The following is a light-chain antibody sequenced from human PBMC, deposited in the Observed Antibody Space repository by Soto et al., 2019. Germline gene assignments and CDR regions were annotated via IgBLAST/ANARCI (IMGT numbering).Light chain of an antibody. Sequence: DIQMTQSPSSLSASVGDRVTITCRASQSISRWLAWYQEKPGKAPNVLIYDASNLESGVPSRFSGSGSGTEFTLTISRLKPDDFATYYCQQYSSYWTFGQGTKVDIK. CDR1: QSISRW. CDR3: QQYSSYWT. CDR2: DAS. J-gene: IGKJ1*01. V-gene: IGKV1-5*01.